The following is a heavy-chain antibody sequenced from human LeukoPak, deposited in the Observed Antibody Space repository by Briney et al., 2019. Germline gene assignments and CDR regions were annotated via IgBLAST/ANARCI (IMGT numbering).Heavy chain of an antibody. V-gene: IGHV3-23*01. Sequence: GGSLRLSCAASGFTFSSYAMSWVRQAPRKGLEWVSAISGSGGSTYYADSVKGRFTISRDNSKDNLYLQMNSLRVEDTAVYYCAKGDFWPGVGEFFHLWGQGTLVTVSS. CDR3: AKGDFWPGVGEFFHL. CDR1: GFTFSSYA. J-gene: IGHJ1*01. D-gene: IGHD3/OR15-3a*01. CDR2: ISGSGGST.